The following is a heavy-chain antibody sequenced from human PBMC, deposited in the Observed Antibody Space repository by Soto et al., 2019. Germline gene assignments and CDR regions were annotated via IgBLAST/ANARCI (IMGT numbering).Heavy chain of an antibody. CDR2: IYYSGST. J-gene: IGHJ4*02. CDR3: ARDTGVGGAPFGYYDY. CDR1: GGSISSGGYY. D-gene: IGHD3-16*01. Sequence: SETLSLTCTVSGGSISSGGYYWSWIRQHPGKGLEWIGFIYYSGSTYYNPSLKSRVTISVDTSKNQFSLKLSSVTAADTAVYYCARDTGVGGAPFGYYDYWGQGTLVTVSS. V-gene: IGHV4-31*03.